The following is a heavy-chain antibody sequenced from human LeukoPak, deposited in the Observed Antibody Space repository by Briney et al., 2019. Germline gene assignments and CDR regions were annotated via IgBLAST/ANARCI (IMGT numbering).Heavy chain of an antibody. Sequence: SETLSLTCTVSGYSISSGYYWGWIRQPPGKGLEWIGSIYHSGSTYYNPSLKSRVTISVDTSKNQFSLKLSSVTAADTAVYYCARDARGQGYYDSSGYYYYYYMDVWGKGTTVTISS. J-gene: IGHJ6*03. D-gene: IGHD3-22*01. V-gene: IGHV4-38-2*02. CDR2: IYHSGST. CDR1: GYSISSGYY. CDR3: ARDARGQGYYDSSGYYYYYYMDV.